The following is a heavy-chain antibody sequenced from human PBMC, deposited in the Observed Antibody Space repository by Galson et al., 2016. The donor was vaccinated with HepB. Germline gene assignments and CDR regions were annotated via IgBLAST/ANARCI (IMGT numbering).Heavy chain of an antibody. V-gene: IGHV3-7*01. Sequence: SLRLSCAVSGLTFSDYWMSWVRQAPGKGLGWVANINQDGSETYYLDSVKGRFTISRDNAKNSLYLQMNSLRGEDTAVYYCARGWRTYYRYFEHWGQGALVSVSS. CDR3: ARGWRTYYRYFEH. D-gene: IGHD1-26*01. CDR2: INQDGSET. CDR1: GLTFSDYW. J-gene: IGHJ1*01.